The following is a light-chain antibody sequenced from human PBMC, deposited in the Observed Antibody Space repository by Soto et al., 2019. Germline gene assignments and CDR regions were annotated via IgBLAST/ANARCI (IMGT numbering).Light chain of an antibody. CDR2: DAS. Sequence: DVQVNQSPSSLSASVGDRVTISCRASQSISGYLNWYQQKPGKAPNLLIFDASSLQSGVPSRFSGRGSGAEYTLTISSLQPEDFATYFCQHSYSNFPITFGQGTRLEI. CDR1: QSISGY. CDR3: QHSYSNFPIT. J-gene: IGKJ5*01. V-gene: IGKV1-39*01.